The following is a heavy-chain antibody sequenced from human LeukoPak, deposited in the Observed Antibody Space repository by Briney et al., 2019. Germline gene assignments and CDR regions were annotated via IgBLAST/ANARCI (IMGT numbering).Heavy chain of an antibody. CDR2: ISAYNGNT. J-gene: IGHJ1*01. Sequence: ASVKVSCKASGYTFTSYGISWVRQAPGQRLEWMGWISAYNGNTNYAQKLQGRVTMTTDTSTSTAYMELRSLRSDDTAVYYCARSAQWELLGPEYFQHWGQGTLVTVSS. CDR3: ARSAQWELLGPEYFQH. D-gene: IGHD1-26*01. V-gene: IGHV1-18*01. CDR1: GYTFTSYG.